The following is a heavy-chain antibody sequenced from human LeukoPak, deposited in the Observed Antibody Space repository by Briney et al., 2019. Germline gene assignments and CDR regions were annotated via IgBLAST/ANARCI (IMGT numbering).Heavy chain of an antibody. D-gene: IGHD2-2*01. CDR3: ARDGAYFRGKCRSTSNGMDN. CDR1: GFTFSSYA. V-gene: IGHV3-30*04. Sequence: PGGSLRLSCAASGFTFSSYAMHWVRQAPGKGLEWVAVISYDASNKYYADSVKGRFTISRDNSKNTLYLQMNSLRAEDTAVYYGARDGAYFRGKCRSTSNGMDNWGQGTLVTVSS. CDR2: ISYDASNK. J-gene: IGHJ4*02.